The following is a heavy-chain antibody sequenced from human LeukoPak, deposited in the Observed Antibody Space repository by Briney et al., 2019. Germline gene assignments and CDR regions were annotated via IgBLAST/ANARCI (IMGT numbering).Heavy chain of an antibody. J-gene: IGHJ5*02. V-gene: IGHV1-2*02. CDR3: ARVGENYYVSSGYFSWFDP. CDR1: GYTFTGYY. D-gene: IGHD3-22*01. Sequence: ASVKVSCKASGYTFTGYYMHWVRQAPGQGLEWMGWINPNSGGTNYAQKFQGRVTMTRDTSISTAYMELSRLRSDDTAVYYCARVGENYYVSSGYFSWFDPWGQGTLVTVSS. CDR2: INPNSGGT.